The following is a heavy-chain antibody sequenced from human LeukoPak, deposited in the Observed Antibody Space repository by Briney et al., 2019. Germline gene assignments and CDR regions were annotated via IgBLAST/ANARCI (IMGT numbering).Heavy chain of an antibody. Sequence: GRSLRLSCAASGFTFSSYSMHWVRQAPGKGLEWVAVIWYDGSNKYYADSVKGRFTISRDNSKNTLYLQMNSLRAEDTAVYHCARDQSSSGYYYVGVDYWGQGTLVTVSS. V-gene: IGHV3-33*01. CDR2: IWYDGSNK. CDR3: ARDQSSSGYYYVGVDY. D-gene: IGHD3-22*01. J-gene: IGHJ4*02. CDR1: GFTFSSYS.